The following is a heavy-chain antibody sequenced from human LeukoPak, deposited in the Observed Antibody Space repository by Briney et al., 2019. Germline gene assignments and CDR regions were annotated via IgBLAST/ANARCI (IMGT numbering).Heavy chain of an antibody. CDR3: AKVDYWSPESYFDS. CDR2: ITDDEDT. J-gene: IGHJ4*02. Sequence: PGGSLGLSCGASGFPFRSYAMTWVRQTPGKGLESVSAITDDEDTYYADSVKGRFTISRDNSQNTVFLQMNYPRVAETAVYYCAKVDYWSPESYFDSWGQGTLVTVSS. V-gene: IGHV3-23*01. CDR1: GFPFRSYA. D-gene: IGHD1-1*01.